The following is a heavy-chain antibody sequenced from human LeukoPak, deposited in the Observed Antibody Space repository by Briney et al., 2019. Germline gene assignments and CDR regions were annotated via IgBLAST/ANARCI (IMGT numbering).Heavy chain of an antibody. CDR2: ISAYNGYT. CDR1: GYTFTNYG. J-gene: IGHJ4*02. CDR3: ARDLSRNYYVYSGYYNYYFDY. D-gene: IGHD3-22*01. Sequence: ASVKVSCKASGYTFTNYGISWVRQAPGQGLEWMGWISAYNGYTNYAQMLQGRVTMTTDTSTSTAYMELRSLRSDDTAVYFCARDLSRNYYVYSGYYNYYFDYWGQGTLVTVSS. V-gene: IGHV1-18*01.